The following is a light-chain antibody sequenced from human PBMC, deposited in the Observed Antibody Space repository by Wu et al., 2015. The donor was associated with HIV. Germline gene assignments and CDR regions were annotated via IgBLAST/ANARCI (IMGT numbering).Light chain of an antibody. V-gene: IGKV3-11*01. J-gene: IGKJ4*01. CDR1: QSVGTS. Sequence: EIVLTQSPATLSLSPGERATLSCRASQSVGTSLAWYQQKPGQSPRLLIYNVSKRATGIPPRFSGFGSGTDFTLTITSLESEDFAVYYCQHRQNWPLTFGGGTKVEIK. CDR3: QHRQNWPLT. CDR2: NVS.